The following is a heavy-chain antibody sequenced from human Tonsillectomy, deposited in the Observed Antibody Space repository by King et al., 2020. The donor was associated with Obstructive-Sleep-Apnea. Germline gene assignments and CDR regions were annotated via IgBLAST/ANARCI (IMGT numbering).Heavy chain of an antibody. CDR3: ARGLVGNSYYYDSSGYYGWPLSMAFDY. J-gene: IGHJ4*02. D-gene: IGHD3-22*01. Sequence: VQLVESGGGLVQPGGSLRLSCAASGFTFSSYSMNWVRQAPGKGLEWGSYISRSSSTIYYADSVKGRFTISRDNAKNSLCLQMNSLRAEDTAVYSCARGLVGNSYYYDSSGYYGWPLSMAFDYWGQGTLVTVSS. V-gene: IGHV3-48*04. CDR2: ISRSSSTI. CDR1: GFTFSSYS.